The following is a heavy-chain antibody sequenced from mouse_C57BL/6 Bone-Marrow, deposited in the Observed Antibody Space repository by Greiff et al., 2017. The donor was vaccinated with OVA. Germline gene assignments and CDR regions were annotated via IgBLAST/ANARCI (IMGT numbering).Heavy chain of an antibody. D-gene: IGHD1-1*01. CDR2: IYPRDGST. CDR3: ARSRDYGSSYWYFDV. Sequence: QVQLQQSGPELVKPGASVKLSCKASGYTFTSYDINWVKQRPGQGLEWIGWIYPRDGSTKYNEKFKGKATLTVDTSSSTAYMELHSLTSEDSAVYYCARSRDYGSSYWYFDVWGTGTTVTVSS. CDR1: GYTFTSYD. V-gene: IGHV1-85*01. J-gene: IGHJ1*03.